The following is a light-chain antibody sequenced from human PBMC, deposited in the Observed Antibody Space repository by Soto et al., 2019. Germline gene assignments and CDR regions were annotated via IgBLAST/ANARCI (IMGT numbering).Light chain of an antibody. CDR1: SSNIGSNY. J-gene: IGLJ2*01. Sequence: QSVLAPPPSASGTPGQWVNISCSGSSSNIGSNYVYWYRQFPGTAPKLLIERNNQRPSGVPARFSGSKSGTSASLAISGLRSEDEADYYCGGWDDSLSGPVFGGGTKLTVL. CDR3: GGWDDSLSGPV. CDR2: RNN. V-gene: IGLV1-47*01.